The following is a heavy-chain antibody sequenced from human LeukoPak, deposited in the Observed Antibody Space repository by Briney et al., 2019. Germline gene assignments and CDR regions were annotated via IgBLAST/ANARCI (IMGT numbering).Heavy chain of an antibody. D-gene: IGHD3-22*01. CDR3: VSWAGKYYETSDFSLAPSNS. CDR2: INEDGSNK. V-gene: IGHV3-7*01. CDR1: GFTFSNYW. J-gene: IGHJ4*02. Sequence: PRGSLRLSCAASGFTFSNYWMSWISQAPGKGLKWAAHINEDGSNKYYVDSVKGRFTISRDNAKNSLYLQMNSLRAEDTAVYYCVSWAGKYYETSDFSLAPSNSWGKGTLVTVSS.